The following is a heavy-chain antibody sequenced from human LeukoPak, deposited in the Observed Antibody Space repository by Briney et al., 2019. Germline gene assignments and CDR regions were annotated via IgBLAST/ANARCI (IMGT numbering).Heavy chain of an antibody. Sequence: SETLSLTCTVSGGSISSYYWSWIRQPPGKGLEWIGYIYYSGSTNYKPSLKSRVTTSVDTSKNQFSLKLSSVTAADTAVYYCARVVDYYGSGSYLHYFDYWGQGTLVTVSS. CDR2: IYYSGST. V-gene: IGHV4-59*08. CDR3: ARVVDYYGSGSYLHYFDY. D-gene: IGHD3-10*01. CDR1: GGSISSYY. J-gene: IGHJ4*02.